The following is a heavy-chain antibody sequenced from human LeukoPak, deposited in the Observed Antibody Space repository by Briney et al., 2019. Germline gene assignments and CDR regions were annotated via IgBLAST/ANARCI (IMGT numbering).Heavy chain of an antibody. V-gene: IGHV3-64*01. D-gene: IGHD4-23*01. J-gene: IGHJ4*02. CDR3: ARDPRPVKGYGSNFFAY. CDR2: ISSNGGST. Sequence: GGSLRLSCAASGFTFSSYAMHWVRQAPGKGLEYVSAISSNGGSTYYANSVKGRFTISRDNSKNTLYLQMGSLRAEDMAVYYCARDPRPVKGYGSNFFAYWGQGTLVTVSS. CDR1: GFTFSSYA.